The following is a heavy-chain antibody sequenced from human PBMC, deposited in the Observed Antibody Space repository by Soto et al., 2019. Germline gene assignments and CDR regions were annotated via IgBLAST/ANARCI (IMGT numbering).Heavy chain of an antibody. CDR2: IIPIFGTA. CDR1: GGTFSSYA. V-gene: IGHV1-69*01. D-gene: IGHD3-22*01. CDR3: ATLNYYEEMVDV. Sequence: QVQLVQSGAEVKKPGSSVKVSCKASGGTFSSYAISWVRQAPGQGLEWMGGIIPIFGTANYAQKFQGRVTITGDESTSTAYMELSSLRSEDTGVYYCATLNYYEEMVDVWGQGSTVTVSS. J-gene: IGHJ6*02.